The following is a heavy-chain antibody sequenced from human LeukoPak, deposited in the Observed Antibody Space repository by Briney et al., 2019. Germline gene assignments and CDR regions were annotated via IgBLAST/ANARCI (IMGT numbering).Heavy chain of an antibody. V-gene: IGHV3-49*04. CDR3: TRDPRRGYYDSRPPGAFDI. CDR1: GFTFGDYA. Sequence: GSLRLSCTASGFTFGDYAMSWVRQAPGKGLEWVGFIRSKAYGGTTEYAASVKGKFTISRDDSKSVAYLQMNSLKTEDTAVYYCTRDPRRGYYDSRPPGAFDIWGQGTMVTVSS. J-gene: IGHJ3*02. CDR2: IRSKAYGGTT. D-gene: IGHD3-22*01.